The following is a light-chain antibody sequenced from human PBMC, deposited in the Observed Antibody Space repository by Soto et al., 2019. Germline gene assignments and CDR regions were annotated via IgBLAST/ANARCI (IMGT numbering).Light chain of an antibody. Sequence: DIQMTQSPSTLSASVGDRVTITCRASQSISSWLAWYQQKPGKAPKLLIYDASSLESGVPSRLGGSGSGTEFTLTIISLQPDDFATYYCQQYNSYPLTFGGGTKVDIK. J-gene: IGKJ4*01. CDR2: DAS. CDR1: QSISSW. V-gene: IGKV1-5*01. CDR3: QQYNSYPLT.